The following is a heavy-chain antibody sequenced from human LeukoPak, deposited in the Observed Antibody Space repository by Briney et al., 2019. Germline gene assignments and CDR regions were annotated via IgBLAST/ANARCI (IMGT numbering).Heavy chain of an antibody. CDR1: GGSNSPYF. Sequence: PSETLSLTCSVSGGSNSPYFWSWIRQPPGKGLEWIGNIYYSGSTNYNPSLTSRLSMSVDLSKNQFSLKLNSVTAADTAVYYCARGATTVTPNDYWGQGTLVTVSS. V-gene: IGHV4-59*01. D-gene: IGHD4-11*01. J-gene: IGHJ4*02. CDR3: ARGATTVTPNDY. CDR2: IYYSGST.